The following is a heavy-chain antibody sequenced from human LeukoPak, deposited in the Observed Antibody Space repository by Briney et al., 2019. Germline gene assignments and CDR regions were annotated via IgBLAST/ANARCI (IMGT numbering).Heavy chain of an antibody. V-gene: IGHV4-30-4*08. J-gene: IGHJ6*03. CDR1: GGSISSGDYY. Sequence: SQTLSLTCTVSGGSISSGDYYWSWIRQPPGKGLEWIGEINHSGSTSYNPSLKSRVTISVDTSKNQFSLQLSSVTAADTAVYYCATLRATRPFLYYYYMDVWGKGTTVTVSS. CDR3: ATLRATRPFLYYYYMDV. D-gene: IGHD6-6*01. CDR2: INHSGST.